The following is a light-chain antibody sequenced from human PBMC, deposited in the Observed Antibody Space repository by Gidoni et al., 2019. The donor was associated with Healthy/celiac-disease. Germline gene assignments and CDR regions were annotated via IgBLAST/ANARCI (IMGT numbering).Light chain of an antibody. V-gene: IGKV3-15*01. CDR3: QQYNNWPPVYT. CDR2: GAS. J-gene: IGKJ2*01. CDR1: QSVSSN. Sequence: EIVMTQSPATLSVSPGERATLSCSASQSVSSNLAWDQQKPGQAPRLLIYGASTRATGIPARFSGSGSGTEFTLTISSLQSEDFAVYYCQQYNNWPPVYTFGQGTKLEIK.